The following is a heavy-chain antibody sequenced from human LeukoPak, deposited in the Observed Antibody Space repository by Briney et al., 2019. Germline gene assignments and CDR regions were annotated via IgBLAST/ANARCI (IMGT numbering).Heavy chain of an antibody. CDR2: IYPGDSDT. D-gene: IGHD3-3*01. CDR1: GYSFTSYW. Sequence: GSLKISCKGSGYSFTSYWIGWVRQVPGKCLEWMGIIYPGDSDTRCSSSFQGQVTISADKSISTAYLQWSSLKASDPAMYYCARWTYDFGSGVDYWGQGTLVTVSS. V-gene: IGHV5-51*01. CDR3: ARWTYDFGSGVDY. J-gene: IGHJ4*02.